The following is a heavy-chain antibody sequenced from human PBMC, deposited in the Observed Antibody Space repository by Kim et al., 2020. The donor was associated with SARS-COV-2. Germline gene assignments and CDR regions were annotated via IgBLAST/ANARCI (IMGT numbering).Heavy chain of an antibody. CDR1: GGSVSSGSYY. CDR3: ARGYSSGEDWFDP. Sequence: SETLSLTCTVSGGSVSSGSYYWSWIRQPPGKGLEWIGYIYYSGSTNYNPSLKSRVTISVDTSKNQFSLKLSSVTAADTAVYYCARGYSSGEDWFDPWGQGTLVTVSS. D-gene: IGHD6-25*01. CDR2: IYYSGST. J-gene: IGHJ5*02. V-gene: IGHV4-61*01.